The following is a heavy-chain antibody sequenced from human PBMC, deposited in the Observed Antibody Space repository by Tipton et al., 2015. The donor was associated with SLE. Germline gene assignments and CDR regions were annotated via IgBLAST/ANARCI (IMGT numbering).Heavy chain of an antibody. V-gene: IGHV4-30-4*01. CDR1: GGSISSGDYY. D-gene: IGHD3-10*01. CDR2: IYYSGST. CDR3: ARDRAVLWFGETNAFDI. J-gene: IGHJ3*02. Sequence: TLSLTCTVSGGSISSGDYYWSWIRQPPGKGLEWIGYIYYSGSTYYNPSLKSRVTISVDTSKNQFSLKLSSVTAADTAVYYCARDRAVLWFGETNAFDIWGQGTMVTVSS.